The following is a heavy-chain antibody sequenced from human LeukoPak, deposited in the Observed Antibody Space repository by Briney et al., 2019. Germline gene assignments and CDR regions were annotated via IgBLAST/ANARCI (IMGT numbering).Heavy chain of an antibody. J-gene: IGHJ4*02. V-gene: IGHV1-46*01. CDR3: AREGVGATKRGAFDY. D-gene: IGHD1-26*01. Sequence: ASVKVSCKASGDTFSSYYVHWVRQAPGQGLEWMGIMNPSGGSIRYAQKFQGRVTMTRDMSTSTVYMELSSLRSEDMAVYYCAREGVGATKRGAFDYWGQGTLVTVSS. CDR2: MNPSGGSI. CDR1: GDTFSSYY.